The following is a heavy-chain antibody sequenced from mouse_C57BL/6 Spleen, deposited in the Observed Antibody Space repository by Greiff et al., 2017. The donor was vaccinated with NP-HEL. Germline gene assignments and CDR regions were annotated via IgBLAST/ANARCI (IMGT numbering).Heavy chain of an antibody. CDR2: IDPETGGT. Sequence: VKLQESGAELVRPGASVTLSCKASGYTFTDYEMHWVKQTPVHGLEWIGAIDPETGGTAYNQKFKGKAILTADKSSSTAYMELRSLTSEDSAVYYCTRGGWLGAYWGQGTLVTVSA. CDR1: GYTFTDYE. J-gene: IGHJ3*01. D-gene: IGHD2-3*01. CDR3: TRGGWLGAY. V-gene: IGHV1-15*01.